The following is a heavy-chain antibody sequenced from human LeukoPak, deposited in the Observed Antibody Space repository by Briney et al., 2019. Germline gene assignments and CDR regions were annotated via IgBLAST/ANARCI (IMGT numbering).Heavy chain of an antibody. D-gene: IGHD5-24*01. CDR1: GGSFSGYY. J-gene: IGHJ6*03. Sequence: SETLSLTCAVYGGSFSGYYWSWIRQPPGKGLEWIGEINHSGSTNYNPSLKSRVTISVDTSKNQFSLKLSSVTAADTAVYYCARAPRGYMDVWGKGTTVTVSS. CDR2: INHSGST. V-gene: IGHV4-34*01. CDR3: ARAPRGYMDV.